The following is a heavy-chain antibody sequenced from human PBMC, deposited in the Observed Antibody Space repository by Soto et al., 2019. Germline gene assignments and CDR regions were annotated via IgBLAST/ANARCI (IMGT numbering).Heavy chain of an antibody. V-gene: IGHV1-18*01. J-gene: IGHJ4*01. D-gene: IGHD2-2*01. CDR3: ARVEWTDCSSTSCYDGYFDY. Sequence: ASVKVSCKASGYTFTSYGISWVRQAPGQGLEWMGWISAYNGNTNYAQKLQGRVTMTTDTSTSTAYMELRSLRSDDTAVYYCARVEWTDCSSTSCYDGYFDYWGQEPWSPSPQ. CDR1: GYTFTSYG. CDR2: ISAYNGNT.